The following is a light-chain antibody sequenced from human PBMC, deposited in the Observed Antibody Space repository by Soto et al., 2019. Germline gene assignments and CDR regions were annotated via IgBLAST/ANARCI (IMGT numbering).Light chain of an antibody. V-gene: IGKV3-20*01. CDR3: QQYGSSPRK. CDR1: QSVSSSY. CDR2: GAS. Sequence: EIVLTQSPGTLSLSPWERATLSCRASQSVSSSYLAWYQQKPGQAPRLLIYGASSRATGIPDRFSGSGSGTDLTLTISRLEPEDFAVYYCQQYGSSPRKFGQGTKVDI. J-gene: IGKJ1*01.